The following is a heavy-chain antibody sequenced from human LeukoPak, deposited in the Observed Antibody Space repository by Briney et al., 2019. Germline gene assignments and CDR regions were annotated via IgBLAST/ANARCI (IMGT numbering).Heavy chain of an antibody. Sequence: SETLSLTCAVYGGSFSGYYWSWIRQPPGKGLEWIGEINHSGSTNYNPSLKSRVTISVDTSKNQFSLKLSSVTAADTAVYYCASHGDYDRNWFDPWGQGTLVTVS. CDR3: ASHGDYDRNWFDP. J-gene: IGHJ5*02. D-gene: IGHD4-17*01. V-gene: IGHV4-34*01. CDR1: GGSFSGYY. CDR2: INHSGST.